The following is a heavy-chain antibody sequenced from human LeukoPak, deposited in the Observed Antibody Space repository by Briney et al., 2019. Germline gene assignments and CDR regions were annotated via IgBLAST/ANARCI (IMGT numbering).Heavy chain of an antibody. CDR1: GFTFSMSA. Sequence: PGGSLRLSCSASGFTFSMSAMHWVRQGPGKGLQYVSAISSNGDSTYYADSVKGRFTISRDNSKNTLHLQMSSLRPEDTAVYYCVGVRWFGGSNWFDPWGQGTLVTVSS. CDR3: VGVRWFGGSNWFDP. V-gene: IGHV3-64D*09. D-gene: IGHD3-10*01. J-gene: IGHJ5*02. CDR2: ISSNGDST.